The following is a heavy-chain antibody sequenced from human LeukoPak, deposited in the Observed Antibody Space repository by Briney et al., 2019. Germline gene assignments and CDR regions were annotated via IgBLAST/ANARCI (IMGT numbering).Heavy chain of an antibody. CDR1: GYNFISYY. CDR3: ARGPAATDEYFQH. D-gene: IGHD2-2*01. J-gene: IGHJ1*01. V-gene: IGHV1-46*01. Sequence: ASVKVSCKASGYNFISYYMHWVRQAPGQGLEWMGIINPSGGSTSYAQKFQDRVTMTRDTSTSTVYMELSSLKSEDTAVYYCARGPAATDEYFQHWGQGTLVTVSS. CDR2: INPSGGST.